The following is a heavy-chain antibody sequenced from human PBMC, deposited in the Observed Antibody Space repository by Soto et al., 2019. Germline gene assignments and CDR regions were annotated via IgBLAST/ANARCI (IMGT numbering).Heavy chain of an antibody. CDR1: GGSFSDYY. CDR2: INHSGNT. D-gene: IGHD3-10*01. CDR3: ARGPGYYGSGSLDYYYYYGMDV. V-gene: IGHV4-34*01. J-gene: IGHJ6*02. Sequence: SETLSLTCAVYGGSFSDYYWSWIRQPPGKGLEWLGEINHSGNTNYNPSLKSRVTISIDTSKNQFSLKLSSVTAADTAVYYCARGPGYYGSGSLDYYYYYGMDVWGQGTTVTVSS.